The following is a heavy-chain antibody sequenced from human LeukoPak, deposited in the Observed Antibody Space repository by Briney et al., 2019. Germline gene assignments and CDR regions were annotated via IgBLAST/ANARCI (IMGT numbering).Heavy chain of an antibody. CDR1: GFTFSSYW. Sequence: GGSLRLSCAASGFTFSSYWMSWVRQAPGKGLEWVGRIKSKTDGGTTDYAAPVKGRFTISRDDSKNTLYLQMNSLKTEDTAVYYCTTYYYDSSGPRWGQGTLVTVSS. CDR2: IKSKTDGGTT. V-gene: IGHV3-15*01. J-gene: IGHJ4*02. D-gene: IGHD3-22*01. CDR3: TTYYYDSSGPR.